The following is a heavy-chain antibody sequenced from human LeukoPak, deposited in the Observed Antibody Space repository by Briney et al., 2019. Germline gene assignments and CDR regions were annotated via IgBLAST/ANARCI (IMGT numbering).Heavy chain of an antibody. CDR2: IRNDGTNK. CDR3: AKDLDTASDY. D-gene: IGHD5-18*01. Sequence: PGGSLRLSCAASGFTFSSYGMHWVRQAPGKGLEWVSIIRNDGTNKYYADSVKGRFTVSRDNSKNTLYLQMNRLRVEDTAVYYCAKDLDTASDYWGQGTLVTVSS. J-gene: IGHJ4*02. V-gene: IGHV3-30*02. CDR1: GFTFSSYG.